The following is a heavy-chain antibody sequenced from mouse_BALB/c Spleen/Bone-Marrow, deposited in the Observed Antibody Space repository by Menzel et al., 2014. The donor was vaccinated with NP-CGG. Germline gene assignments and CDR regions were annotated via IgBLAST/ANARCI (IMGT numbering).Heavy chain of an antibody. CDR3: AREDYGYAMDY. Sequence: QVQLQQPSGAQLVRPGASVKLSCQASCYTFTSYWMNWVKQRPEQGLEWIGRIDPYDSETHYNQKFKDKAILTLDKSSSTAYMQLSSLTSEDSAVYYCAREDYGYAMDYWGQGTSVTVSS. CDR1: CYTFTSYW. D-gene: IGHD1-1*01. J-gene: IGHJ4*01. CDR2: IDPYDSET. V-gene: IGHV1-52*01.